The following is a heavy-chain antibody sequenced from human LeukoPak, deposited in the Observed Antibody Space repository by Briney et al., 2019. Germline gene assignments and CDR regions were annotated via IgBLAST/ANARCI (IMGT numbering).Heavy chain of an antibody. CDR3: ARSLSILTGRNPLRY. J-gene: IGHJ4*02. V-gene: IGHV1-2*04. CDR1: GYTFTGYY. Sequence: ASVKVSCKASGYTFTGYYMHWVRQAPGQGLEWMGWINPNSGGTNYAQKFQGWVTMTRDTSISTAYMELSRLRSDDTAVYYCARSLSILTGRNPLRYWGQGTLVTVSS. D-gene: IGHD3-9*01. CDR2: INPNSGGT.